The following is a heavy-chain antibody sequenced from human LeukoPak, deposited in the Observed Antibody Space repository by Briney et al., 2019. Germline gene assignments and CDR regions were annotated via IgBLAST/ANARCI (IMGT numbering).Heavy chain of an antibody. Sequence: ASVKVSCKASGYTFPNYGVTWVRQAPGQGLEWMGWINPNSGGTNYAQKLQGRVTMTRDTSIRTAYMELSRLRSDDTAVYYCARDGYNYDYYYMDVWGKGTTVTVSS. V-gene: IGHV1-2*02. D-gene: IGHD5-24*01. CDR3: ARDGYNYDYYYMDV. J-gene: IGHJ6*03. CDR2: INPNSGGT. CDR1: GYTFPNYG.